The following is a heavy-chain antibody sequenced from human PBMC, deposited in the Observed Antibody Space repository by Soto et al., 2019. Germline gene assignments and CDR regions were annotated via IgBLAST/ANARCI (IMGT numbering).Heavy chain of an antibody. CDR3: ERQGQSQSFDI. CDR2: ISPGDSDT. CDR1: GYTFTDYW. J-gene: IGHJ3*02. V-gene: IGHV5-51*01. Sequence: GESLKISCKASGYTFTDYWLGWVRQMPGKGPEWMGIISPGDSDTRYGPSFQGQVTFSVDKTIATAYLQWSSLKASDTAMYYCERQGQSQSFDIWGRGTLVTV.